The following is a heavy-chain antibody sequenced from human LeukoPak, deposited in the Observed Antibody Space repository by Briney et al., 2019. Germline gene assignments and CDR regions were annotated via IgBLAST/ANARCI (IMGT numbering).Heavy chain of an antibody. D-gene: IGHD6-13*01. Sequence: GGSLRLSCAASGFTFSSYGMHWVRQAPGRGLEWVAVISYDGSNKYYADSVKGRFTISRDNSKNTLYLQMNSLRAEDTAVYYCAKLYSSSSRGGYYWGQGTLVTVSS. V-gene: IGHV3-30*18. J-gene: IGHJ4*02. CDR3: AKLYSSSSRGGYY. CDR2: ISYDGSNK. CDR1: GFTFSSYG.